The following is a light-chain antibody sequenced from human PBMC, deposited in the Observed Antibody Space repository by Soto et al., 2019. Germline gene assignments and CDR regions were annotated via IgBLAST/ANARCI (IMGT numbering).Light chain of an antibody. J-gene: IGKJ2*01. CDR2: AAS. V-gene: IGKV1-39*01. CDR3: QQSYSMPYT. CDR1: QTISSY. Sequence: DIQMTQSPSSLSASVGDRVTITCRASQTISSYLNWYQHKPGKAPKLLIYAASTLQNGVQSRFSGIGSGTDFTLTISSLQREDFATYYCQQSYSMPYTFGQGTNLEI.